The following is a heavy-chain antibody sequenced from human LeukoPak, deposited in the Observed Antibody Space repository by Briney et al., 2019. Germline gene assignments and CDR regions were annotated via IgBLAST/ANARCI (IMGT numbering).Heavy chain of an antibody. CDR1: GGSFSGYY. J-gene: IGHJ4*02. Sequence: KPSETLSLTCAVYGGSFSGYYWSWIRQPPGKGLEWIGEINHSGSTNYTPSLKSRVTISVDTSKNQFSLKLSSVTAADTAVYYCARFMVRGVTLFDYWGQGTLVTVSS. D-gene: IGHD3-10*01. CDR2: INHSGST. V-gene: IGHV4-34*01. CDR3: ARFMVRGVTLFDY.